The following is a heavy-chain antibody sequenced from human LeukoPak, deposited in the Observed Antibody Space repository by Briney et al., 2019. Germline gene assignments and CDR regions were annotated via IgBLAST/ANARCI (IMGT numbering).Heavy chain of an antibody. J-gene: IGHJ4*02. Sequence: GGSLRLSCEDSGFTFRSYEMNWVRQAPGKGLEWIAYLSSSGSAFSYADSVKGRFTIARDNAKSSVYLEMNSLRADDTAVYYCARSARLMKGVVEVTALDDWGQGTLVTVSS. CDR2: LSSSGSAF. V-gene: IGHV3-48*03. CDR1: GFTFRSYE. CDR3: ARSARLMKGVVEVTALDD. D-gene: IGHD3-3*01.